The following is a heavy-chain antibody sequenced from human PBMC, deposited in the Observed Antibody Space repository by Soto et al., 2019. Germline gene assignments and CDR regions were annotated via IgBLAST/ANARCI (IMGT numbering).Heavy chain of an antibody. CDR3: VKDRWVDY. Sequence: AGSLRLSSSASGFTFSSYAMHWVRQSPGKGLEYVSSISSNGGPTYYADSVKGRFTISRDNSRNTLYLQMSSLRAEDTAVYYCVKDRWVDYWGQGTLVTVSS. CDR2: ISSNGGPT. J-gene: IGHJ4*02. CDR1: GFTFSSYA. D-gene: IGHD1-26*01. V-gene: IGHV3-64D*06.